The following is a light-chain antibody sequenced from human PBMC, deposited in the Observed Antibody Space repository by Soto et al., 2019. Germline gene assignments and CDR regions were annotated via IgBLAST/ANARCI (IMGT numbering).Light chain of an antibody. CDR3: QQYDNPPLT. V-gene: IGKV1-33*01. J-gene: IGKJ4*01. CDR1: QDISNY. CDR2: DAS. Sequence: VPNNLSATSLSPSISTRVTIPCQASQDISNYLNWYQQKPGKAPKLLIYDASNLETIVPSRFSGSGSGTDFAFTISSLQPEDIATYYCQQYDNPPLTFGGGTKVDI.